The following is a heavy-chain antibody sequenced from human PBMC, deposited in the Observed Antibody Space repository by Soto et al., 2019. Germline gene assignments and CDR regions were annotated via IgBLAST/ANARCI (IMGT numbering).Heavy chain of an antibody. Sequence: ASETLSLTCTVSGGSVSSGSYYWSWIRQPPGKGLEWIGYIYYSGSTNYNPSLKSRVTISVDTSKNQFSLKLSSVTTADTAVYYCARGLYSSSSETVYYYYGMDVWGQGTTVTVSS. CDR3: ARGLYSSSSETVYYYYGMDV. V-gene: IGHV4-61*01. CDR1: GGSVSSGSYY. CDR2: IYYSGST. J-gene: IGHJ6*02. D-gene: IGHD6-6*01.